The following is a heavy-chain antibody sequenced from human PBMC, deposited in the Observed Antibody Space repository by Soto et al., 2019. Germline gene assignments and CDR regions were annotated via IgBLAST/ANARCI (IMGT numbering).Heavy chain of an antibody. V-gene: IGHV1-69*01. CDR1: GVSFNNNG. Sequence: QVQLVQSGAEVKKPGPSVKVSCKTSGVSFNNNGIGWVRQAPGHGLEWMGGVSPPFRTSNYARKFQGRISITADVSTGTVNMELSSLTSEDTAQYYCARVLYYGSGSYSPYGMDVWGQGTTVTVSS. CDR2: VSPPFRTS. D-gene: IGHD3-10*01. CDR3: ARVLYYGSGSYSPYGMDV. J-gene: IGHJ6*02.